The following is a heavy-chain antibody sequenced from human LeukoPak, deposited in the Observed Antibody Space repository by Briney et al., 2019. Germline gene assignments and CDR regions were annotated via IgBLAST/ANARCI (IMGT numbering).Heavy chain of an antibody. CDR3: ARALPSGSFLYNWFDP. CDR2: IYTSGST. CDR1: GGSISSGSYY. D-gene: IGHD1-26*01. J-gene: IGHJ5*02. V-gene: IGHV4-61*02. Sequence: SETLSLTCTVSGGSISSGSYYWSWIRQPAGKGLEWIGRIYTSGSTNYNPSLKSRVTISVDTSKNQFSLKLSSVTAADTAVYYCARALPSGSFLYNWFDPWGQGTLVTVSS.